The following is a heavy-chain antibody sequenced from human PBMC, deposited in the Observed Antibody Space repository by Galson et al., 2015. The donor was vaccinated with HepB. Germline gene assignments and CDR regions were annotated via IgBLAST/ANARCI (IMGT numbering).Heavy chain of an antibody. CDR2: IDPSDSYT. CDR3: ARRYYYDSSGYYYFDY. CDR1: GYSFTSYW. Sequence: QSGAEVKKPGESLRISCKGSGYSFTSYWISWVRQMPGKGLEWMGRIDPSDSYTNYSPSFQGHVTISADKSISTAYLQWSSLKASDTAMYYCARRYYYDSSGYYYFDYWGQGTLVTVSS. J-gene: IGHJ4*02. V-gene: IGHV5-10-1*01. D-gene: IGHD3-22*01.